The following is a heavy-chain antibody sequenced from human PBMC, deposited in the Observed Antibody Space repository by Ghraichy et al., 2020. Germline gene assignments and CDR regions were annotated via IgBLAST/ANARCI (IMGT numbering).Heavy chain of an antibody. CDR2: LHAGNGNT. D-gene: IGHD3-10*01. V-gene: IGHV1-3*01. Sequence: ASVKVSCKASGFTLTGYAMHWMRQAPGQRLEWMGWLHAGNGNTHYLQKFQGRVTITRDTSANTAYMELTSLTSEDTAVYYCSRGNHAGSYLIDFWGQGTLVTVSS. CDR3: SRGNHAGSYLIDF. CDR1: GFTLTGYA. J-gene: IGHJ4*02.